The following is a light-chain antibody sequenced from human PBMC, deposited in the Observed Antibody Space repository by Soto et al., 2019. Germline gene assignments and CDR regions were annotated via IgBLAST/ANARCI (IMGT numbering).Light chain of an antibody. Sequence: IPLTQSPSTLSASVGHTLTVICSASQSVSGWLAWYQQKPGEAPKLLIYDASALPRGVPSRFSGSGSGTKFTLTIASLQPDDFATYYCQQYETFSGTFGPGTKVDIK. V-gene: IGKV1-5*02. J-gene: IGKJ1*01. CDR1: QSVSGW. CDR3: QQYETFSGT. CDR2: DAS.